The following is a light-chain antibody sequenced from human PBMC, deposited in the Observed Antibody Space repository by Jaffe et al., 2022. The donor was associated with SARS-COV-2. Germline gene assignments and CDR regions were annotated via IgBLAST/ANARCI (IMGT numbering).Light chain of an antibody. V-gene: IGKV1-9*01. Sequence: DIQLTQSPSFLSASVGDRVTITCRASQGISNHLAWYQQKPGKAPKLLINVASSLQSGVPPRFSGSASGTEFTLTISSMQPEDFAAYFCQQFHSFPITFGQGTRLEIK. CDR3: QQFHSFPIT. J-gene: IGKJ5*01. CDR2: VAS. CDR1: QGISNH.